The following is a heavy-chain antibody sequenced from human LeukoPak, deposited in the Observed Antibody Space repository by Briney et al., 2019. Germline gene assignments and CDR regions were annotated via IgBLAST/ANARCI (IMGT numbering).Heavy chain of an antibody. V-gene: IGHV1-18*01. CDR1: GYTFTSYG. J-gene: IGHJ4*02. Sequence: ASVKVSCKASGYTFTSYGISWVRQAPGQGLEWMGWISAYNGNTNYAQKLQGRVTMTTDTSTSTAYMELRSLRSDDTAVYYCARGVVVVVDATPSYYFDYWGQGTLVTVSS. CDR2: ISAYNGNT. D-gene: IGHD2-15*01. CDR3: ARGVVVVVDATPSYYFDY.